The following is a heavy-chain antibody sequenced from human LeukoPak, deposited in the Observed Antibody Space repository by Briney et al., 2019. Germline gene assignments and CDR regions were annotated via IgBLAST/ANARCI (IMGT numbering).Heavy chain of an antibody. V-gene: IGHV3-48*03. D-gene: IGHD6-6*01. CDR2: ISSSGSTI. Sequence: AGGSLRLSCAASGFTVSSYEMNWVRQAPGKGLEWASYISSSGSTIYYADSVKGRFTISRDNAKNSLYLQMNSLRAEDTAVYYCARDRSIAARQDYFDYWGQGTLVTVSS. CDR1: GFTVSSYE. J-gene: IGHJ4*02. CDR3: ARDRSIAARQDYFDY.